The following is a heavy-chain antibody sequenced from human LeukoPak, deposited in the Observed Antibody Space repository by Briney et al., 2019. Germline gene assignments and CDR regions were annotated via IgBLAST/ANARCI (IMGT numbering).Heavy chain of an antibody. CDR1: GFTFSSYA. CDR2: ISGSGGST. V-gene: IGHV3-23*01. D-gene: IGHD3-16*01. CDR3: AKDIYTIDAFDI. J-gene: IGHJ3*02. Sequence: PGGSLRLSCAASGFTFSSYARSWVRQAPGKGLEWVSAISGSGGSTFDADSVKGRFTISRDTSNNTLYLQMKSLRAEDTAVYYCAKDIYTIDAFDIWGQGTMVTVSS.